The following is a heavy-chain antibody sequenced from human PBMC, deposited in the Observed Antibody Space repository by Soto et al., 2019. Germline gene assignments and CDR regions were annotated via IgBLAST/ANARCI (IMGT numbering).Heavy chain of an antibody. J-gene: IGHJ6*02. CDR2: VYYTGDT. CDR3: VRQGIDYLHGLVDV. Sequence: QVQLQQSGPRLVKPSETLSLTCTVSSGPDRSHNWGWIRQPPARGLEWIGYVYYTGDTAYNPSLRGRVTISADTSTNDISLTLTSVTAADTAVYYCVRQGIDYLHGLVDVWGQGTTVSVSS. V-gene: IGHV4-59*08. CDR1: SGPDRSHN. D-gene: IGHD4-17*01.